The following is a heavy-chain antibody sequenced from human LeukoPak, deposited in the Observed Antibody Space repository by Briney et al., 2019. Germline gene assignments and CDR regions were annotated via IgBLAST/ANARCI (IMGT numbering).Heavy chain of an antibody. CDR3: ARDGNSGSYYESGDY. Sequence: ASVKVSCKVSGYTLTELSMHWVRRAPGQGLEWMGWISAYNGNTNYAQKFQGRVTMTRDTSTSTAYIELSRLRSDDTAVYYCARDGNSGSYYESGDYWGQGTLVAVSS. CDR2: ISAYNGNT. D-gene: IGHD1-26*01. CDR1: GYTLTELS. V-gene: IGHV1-2*02. J-gene: IGHJ4*02.